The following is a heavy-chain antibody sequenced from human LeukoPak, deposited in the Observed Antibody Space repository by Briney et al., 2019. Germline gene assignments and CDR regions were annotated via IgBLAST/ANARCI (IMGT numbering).Heavy chain of an antibody. Sequence: SETLSLTCTVSGGSISSYYWSWIRQPPGKRLEWIGYIYYSGSTNYNPSLKSRVTISLDTSKNQFSLKLTSVTAADTALYYCARSRNAVFDIWGKGTMVTVSS. CDR2: IYYSGST. V-gene: IGHV4-59*01. CDR1: GGSISSYY. J-gene: IGHJ3*02. CDR3: ARSRNAVFDI. D-gene: IGHD2-8*01.